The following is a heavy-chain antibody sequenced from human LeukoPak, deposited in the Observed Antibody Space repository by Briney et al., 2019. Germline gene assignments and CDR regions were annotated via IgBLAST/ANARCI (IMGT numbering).Heavy chain of an antibody. CDR3: ARAPLDDSAFDY. V-gene: IGHV4-38-2*02. D-gene: IGHD3-22*01. CDR2: IYHSGNT. J-gene: IGHJ4*02. CDR1: GYSISSGYY. Sequence: SETLSLTCTVSGYSISSGYYWAWIRQPPGKGLQWIGNIYHSGNTYYNPSLKSRVSISVDTSKNQFSLKLSSVTAADTAVYYCARAPLDDSAFDYWGQGTLVTVSS.